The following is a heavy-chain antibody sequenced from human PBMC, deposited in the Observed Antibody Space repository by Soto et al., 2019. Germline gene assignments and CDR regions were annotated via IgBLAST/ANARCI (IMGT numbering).Heavy chain of an antibody. V-gene: IGHV1-46*01. CDR3: ARDNCDRDPTNIVGACFFYGMDG. J-gene: IGHJ6*02. CDR2: INPSGGST. CDR1: GYTFTSYY. Sequence: GASVKVSCKASGYTFTSYYMHWVRQAPGQGLEWMGIINPSGGSTSYAQKFQGRVTMTRDTSTSTVYMELSSLRSEDTAVYYCARDNCDRDPTNIVGACFFYGMDGWGQGTTVTVSS. D-gene: IGHD1-26*01.